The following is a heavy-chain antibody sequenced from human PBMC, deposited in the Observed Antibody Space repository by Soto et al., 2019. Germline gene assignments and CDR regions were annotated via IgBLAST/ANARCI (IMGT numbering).Heavy chain of an antibody. J-gene: IGHJ4*02. V-gene: IGHV3-30*18. CDR2: VSNDGSFQ. CDR1: GFTFSTYG. Sequence: QVQLVESGGGVVQPGGSLRLSCAASGFTFSTYGMHWVRQAPGKGLEWVALVSNDGSFQHYADSVKGRFTVSRNNPKNPLILQMNSLRVEDTALYYCTKDVDDRGYDFWGQGTLVTVSS. D-gene: IGHD5-12*01. CDR3: TKDVDDRGYDF.